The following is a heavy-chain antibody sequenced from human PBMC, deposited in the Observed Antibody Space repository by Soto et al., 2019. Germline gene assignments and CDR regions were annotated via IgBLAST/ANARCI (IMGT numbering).Heavy chain of an antibody. Sequence: EVQLVESGGGLVKPGGSLRLSCSASDFTITNAWMNWVRPAPGQGLEWVGRIKTKDEGGATDYAETLKGRFTISRDDSRNTLLLQMNRLKTEDTAVYYCTTGSVEGVWGQGATVTVSS. D-gene: IGHD2-15*01. V-gene: IGHV3-15*07. CDR3: TTGSVEGV. CDR1: DFTITNAW. J-gene: IGHJ6*02. CDR2: IKTKDEGGAT.